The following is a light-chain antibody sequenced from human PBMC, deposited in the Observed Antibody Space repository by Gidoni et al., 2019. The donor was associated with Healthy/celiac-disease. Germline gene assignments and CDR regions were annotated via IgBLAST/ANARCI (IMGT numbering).Light chain of an antibody. J-gene: IGKJ1*01. CDR1: PSISSY. V-gene: IGKV1-39*01. CDR3: QQSYSTLG. Sequence: DIQMTQSPSSLSASVGDRVTITCRASPSISSYLNWYQQKPGQAPKHLIYAASSLQSWVPSRFNGSGSGTDFTLTISSLQPEDFATYYCQQSYSTLGFGQGTKVEIK. CDR2: AAS.